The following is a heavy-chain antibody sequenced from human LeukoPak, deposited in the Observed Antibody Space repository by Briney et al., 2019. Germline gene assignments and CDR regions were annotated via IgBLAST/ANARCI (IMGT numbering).Heavy chain of an antibody. V-gene: IGHV1-69*05. CDR1: GGTFSSYA. D-gene: IGHD6-19*01. CDR3: AETYNSGWPLDY. J-gene: IGHJ4*02. CDR2: IIPIFGTA. Sequence: GSSVKVSCKASGGTFSSYAISWVRQAPGQGLEWMGGIIPIFGTANYAQKFQGRVTITTDESTSTAYMELSSLRSEDTAVYYCAETYNSGWPLDYWGQGTLVTVSS.